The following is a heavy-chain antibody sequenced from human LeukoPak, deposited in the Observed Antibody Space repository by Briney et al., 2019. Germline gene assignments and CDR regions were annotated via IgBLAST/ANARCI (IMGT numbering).Heavy chain of an antibody. CDR2: IYYSGST. J-gene: IGHJ4*02. Sequence: KPSETLSLTCTVSGGSISSYYWSWIRQPPGKRLERIGHIYYSGSTNYNPSLKSRVTISVDTSKNQFSLKLSSVTAADTAVYYCASRSSIWSGYQDTLYYFDSWGQGTLVTVSS. D-gene: IGHD3-3*01. CDR1: GGSISSYY. CDR3: ASRSSIWSGYQDTLYYFDS. V-gene: IGHV4-59*01.